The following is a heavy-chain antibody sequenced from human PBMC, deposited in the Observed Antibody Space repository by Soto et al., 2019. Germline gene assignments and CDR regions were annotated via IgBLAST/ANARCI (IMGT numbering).Heavy chain of an antibody. CDR2: IYPGDSDT. V-gene: IGHV5-51*01. Sequence: GESLQISCKGSGYSFTNSWIGWVRQMPGKGLQWMGIIYPGDSDTRYSPSFQGQVTISVDKSISTAYLQWSSLKASDTTMYYCARNARQLPYYWDYWGQGTLVTVSS. CDR1: GYSFTNSW. D-gene: IGHD3-10*01. CDR3: ARNARQLPYYWDY. J-gene: IGHJ4*02.